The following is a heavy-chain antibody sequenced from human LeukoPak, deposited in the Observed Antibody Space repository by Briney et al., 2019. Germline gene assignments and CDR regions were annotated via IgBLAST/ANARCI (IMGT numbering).Heavy chain of an antibody. V-gene: IGHV4-39*01. D-gene: IGHD3-10*01. CDR2: FYHSGTI. CDR1: GGSITSSNYF. CDR3: ARQGVVPNKAGWYFDL. Sequence: SETLSLTCIVSGGSITSSNYFWGWIRPPPGKGLEWIGGFYHSGTIFYSPSLGSRVAISIDTSKNQFSLRLLSVTAADTAVYYCARQGVVPNKAGWYFDLWGRGTLVTVSS. J-gene: IGHJ2*01.